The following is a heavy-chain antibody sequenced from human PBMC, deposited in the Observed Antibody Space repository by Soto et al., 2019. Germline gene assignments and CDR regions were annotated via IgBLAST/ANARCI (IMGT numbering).Heavy chain of an antibody. J-gene: IGHJ4*02. D-gene: IGHD6-13*01. CDR2: IYWDDDK. V-gene: IGHV2-5*02. CDR3: AVLDSSTWYYCDY. CDR1: GFSFNTRGEG. Sequence: QITLKESGPTLVKPTQTLTLTCTFSGFSFNTRGEGVGWIRRPPGKALEWLALIYWDDDKRYSPSLKGRLTITRDTSKTQVVLAMTNMGPVDTATYYCAVLDSSTWYYCDYWGQGTLVTVSS.